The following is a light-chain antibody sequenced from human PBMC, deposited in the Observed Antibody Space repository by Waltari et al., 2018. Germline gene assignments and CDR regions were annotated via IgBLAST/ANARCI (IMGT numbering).Light chain of an antibody. CDR2: GSS. Sequence: DIPITQSPSSLSASVGASITITCRASQSVSNYLNWYQQKPGKPPKLLIFGSSSLQSAVPSRFSGSGSGTDFTLTISSLQPEDFATYYCQQTYSVLYTFGQGTKLQI. V-gene: IGKV1-39*01. J-gene: IGKJ2*01. CDR1: QSVSNY. CDR3: QQTYSVLYT.